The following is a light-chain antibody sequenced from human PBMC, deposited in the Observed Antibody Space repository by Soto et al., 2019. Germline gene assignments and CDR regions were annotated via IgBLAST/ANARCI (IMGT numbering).Light chain of an antibody. CDR3: QKYNSVPFT. CDR1: QGISDY. CDR2: AAS. Sequence: DIQMTQSPSSLSASVGDRVTITCWASQGISDYLAWHQQQSGKVPKLLIYAASTLQSGVPSRFSGSGSGTDFTLTISSLQPEDIATYYCQKYNSVPFTFGPGTKVNVK. V-gene: IGKV1-27*01. J-gene: IGKJ3*01.